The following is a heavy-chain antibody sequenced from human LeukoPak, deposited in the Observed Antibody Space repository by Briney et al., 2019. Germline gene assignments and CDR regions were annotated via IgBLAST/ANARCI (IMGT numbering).Heavy chain of an antibody. V-gene: IGHV3-30-3*01. Sequence: GGTLRLSCAASGFTFSSYALHWVRQAPGKGLEWVAVTSYDGTNKYYADSVKGRFTISRDNSENTLCLQMNSLRDEDTAVYYCARGLGTGYYNVAYWGQGTLVTVSS. CDR1: GFTFSSYA. J-gene: IGHJ4*02. CDR3: ARGLGTGYYNVAY. CDR2: TSYDGTNK. D-gene: IGHD3-9*01.